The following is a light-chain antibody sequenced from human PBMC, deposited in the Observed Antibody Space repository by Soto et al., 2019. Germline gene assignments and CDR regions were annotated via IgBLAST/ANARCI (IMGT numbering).Light chain of an antibody. J-gene: IGLJ2*01. CDR3: SSYTSRSTLV. CDR1: SSDVGGYNY. CDR2: DVS. V-gene: IGLV2-14*01. Sequence: QSVLTQPASVSGSPGQSITISCTGTSSDVGGYNYVSWYQQHPGKAPKLMIYDVSDRPSGVSSRFSGSKPGNTASLTISGLQAEDEADYYCSSYTSRSTLVFGGGTKLTVL.